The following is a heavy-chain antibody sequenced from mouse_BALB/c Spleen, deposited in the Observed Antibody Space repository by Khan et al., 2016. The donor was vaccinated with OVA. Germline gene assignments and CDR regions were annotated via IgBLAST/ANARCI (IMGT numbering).Heavy chain of an antibody. V-gene: IGHV3-8*02. CDR1: GDSITSGY. D-gene: IGHD1-1*01. J-gene: IGHJ1*01. CDR2: INYSGST. Sequence: EVQLQESGPSLVNPSQTLSLTCSVSGDSITSGYWNWIRKFPGNKLEYMGYINYSGSTYYNPSLKSRISITRETSKNQFYLQLISVTTEDTATYFNTTNYYGNSYCYVDVWGAGTTVTVSS. CDR3: TTNYYGNSYCYVDV.